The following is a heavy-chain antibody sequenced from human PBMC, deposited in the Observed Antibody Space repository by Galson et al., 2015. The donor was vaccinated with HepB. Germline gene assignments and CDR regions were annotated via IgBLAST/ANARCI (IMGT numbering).Heavy chain of an antibody. V-gene: IGHV4-30-4*01. J-gene: IGHJ3*02. Sequence: LSLTCTVSGGSISSGDYYWTWIRQPPGKGLEWIGYIYYSGTTHYNPSLKSRVSISLDTSKNQFSLRLNSVTAADTAVYYCARGGNDNSWGSYRSHAFEIWGQGTMVAVS. D-gene: IGHD3-16*02. CDR1: GGSISSGDYY. CDR3: ARGGNDNSWGSYRSHAFEI. CDR2: IYYSGTT.